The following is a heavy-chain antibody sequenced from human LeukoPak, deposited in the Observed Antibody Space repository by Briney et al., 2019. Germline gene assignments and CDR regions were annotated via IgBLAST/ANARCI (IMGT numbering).Heavy chain of an antibody. CDR2: ITSSGTHI. D-gene: IGHD1-7*01. CDR1: GFTFSSFN. Sequence: PGGSLRLSCAASGFTFSSFNMNWVRQAPGKAMEWVSSITSSGTHIFYADSVRGRFTISRDNAKNSLYLQMDSLGPDDTAVYYCARSSRELGGYAPWELMPPFDYWGQGTLVTVSS. V-gene: IGHV3-21*01. J-gene: IGHJ4*02. CDR3: ARSSRELGGYAPWELMPPFDY.